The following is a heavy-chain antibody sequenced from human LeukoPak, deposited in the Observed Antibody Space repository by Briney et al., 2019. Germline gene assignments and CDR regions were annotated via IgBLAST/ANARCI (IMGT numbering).Heavy chain of an antibody. CDR2: ISSNGGST. Sequence: PTGGFLRLSCAASGFTFSSYAMHWVRQAPGKGLEYVSAISSNGGSTYYANSVKGRFTISSDNSKNTLYLQMGSLRAEDMAVYYCARDSAYWGAFDIWGQGTMVTVSS. CDR3: ARDSAYWGAFDI. J-gene: IGHJ3*02. D-gene: IGHD7-27*01. CDR1: GFTFSSYA. V-gene: IGHV3-64*01.